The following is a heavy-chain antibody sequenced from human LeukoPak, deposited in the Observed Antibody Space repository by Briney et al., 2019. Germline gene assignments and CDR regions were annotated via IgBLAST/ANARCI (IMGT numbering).Heavy chain of an antibody. CDR3: VGDFVF. V-gene: IGHV3-30*02. Sequence: PGGSLRLSCAASGFTFSRYNMDWVRQAPGKGLEWVAFIRFDGSNRYYADSVKGRFTISRDNSKNTLYLQMNSLRIEDTAVYYCVGDFVFWGQGTLVTVSS. CDR1: GFTFSRYN. CDR2: IRFDGSNR. J-gene: IGHJ4*02.